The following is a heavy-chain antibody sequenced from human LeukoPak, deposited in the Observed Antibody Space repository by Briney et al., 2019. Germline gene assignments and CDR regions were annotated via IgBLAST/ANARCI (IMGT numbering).Heavy chain of an antibody. CDR2: IYSGGST. Sequence: GGSLGLSCAVSGFTFSSYWMSWVRQAPGRGLEWVSVIYSGGSTYYADSVKGRFTISRDNSKNTLYLQMNSLRAEDTAVYYCARRLAAAGPHDAFDIWGQGTMVTVSS. J-gene: IGHJ3*02. V-gene: IGHV3-53*01. CDR3: ARRLAAAGPHDAFDI. CDR1: GFTFSSYW. D-gene: IGHD6-13*01.